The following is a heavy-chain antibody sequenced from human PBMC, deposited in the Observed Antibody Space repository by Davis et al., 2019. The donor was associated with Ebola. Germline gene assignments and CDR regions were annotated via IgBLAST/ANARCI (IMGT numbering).Heavy chain of an antibody. CDR3: ARMSGLDWFDP. J-gene: IGHJ5*02. Sequence: GGSLRLSCAASGFTFSSYSMNWVRQAPGKGLEWVSSISSSSSYIYYADSVKGRFTISRDNAKNSLYLQMNSLRAEDTAVYYCARMSGLDWFDPWGQGTLVTVSS. D-gene: IGHD3-16*01. V-gene: IGHV3-21*01. CDR1: GFTFSSYS. CDR2: ISSSSSYI.